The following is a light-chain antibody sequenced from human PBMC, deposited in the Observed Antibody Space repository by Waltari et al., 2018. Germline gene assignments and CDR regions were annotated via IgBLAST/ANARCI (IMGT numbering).Light chain of an antibody. CDR3: QQYYSPLYT. CDR1: QSVLYSSANNNY. CDR2: WAS. V-gene: IGKV4-1*01. Sequence: DFVMTPSPASLSVSLGEKATINCSASQSVLYSSANNNYLACFQHKPGHPPKLLIYWASLRQSCVPDRFSGSGSERDFSLTISSVQAEDVAVYYCQQYYSPLYTFGQGTKLEIK. J-gene: IGKJ2*01.